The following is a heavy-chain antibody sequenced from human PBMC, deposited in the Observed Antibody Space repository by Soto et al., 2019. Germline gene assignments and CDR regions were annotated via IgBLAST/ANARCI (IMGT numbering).Heavy chain of an antibody. J-gene: IGHJ6*02. D-gene: IGHD2-15*01. CDR3: AKDSSRGGHGMDV. V-gene: IGHV3-33*06. CDR2: IRCDGSNK. Sequence: PGGSLRLSCAASGFTFSSYGMHWVRQAPGKGLEWVAVIRCDGSNKYYADSVKGRFTISRDNSKNTLYLQMNSLRAEDTAVYYCAKDSSRGGHGMDVWGQGTTVTVSS. CDR1: GFTFSSYG.